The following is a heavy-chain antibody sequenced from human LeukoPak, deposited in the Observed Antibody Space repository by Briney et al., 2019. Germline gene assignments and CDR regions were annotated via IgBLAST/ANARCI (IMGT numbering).Heavy chain of an antibody. V-gene: IGHV4-4*07. CDR1: GGSISSYY. J-gene: IGHJ4*02. Sequence: SETLSLTCTVSGGSISSYYWSWIRQPAGKGLEWIGRIYTSGSTNYNPSLRSRVTMSVDTSKNQFSLKLSSVTAADTAVYYCAAQYYYDSSAAGFRFDYWGQGTLVTVSS. CDR2: IYTSGST. D-gene: IGHD3-22*01. CDR3: AAQYYYDSSAAGFRFDY.